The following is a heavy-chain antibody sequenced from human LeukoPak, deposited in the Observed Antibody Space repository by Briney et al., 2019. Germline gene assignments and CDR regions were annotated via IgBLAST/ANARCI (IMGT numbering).Heavy chain of an antibody. CDR1: GYTLTELS. J-gene: IGHJ4*02. Sequence: ASVKVSCKVSGYTLTELSMHWVRQAPGKGLEWMGGFDPEDGETIYAQKFQGRVTMTEDTSTDTAYMELSSLRSEDTAVYYCATIPTTVVTLDYWGQGTLVTVSS. CDR3: ATIPTTVVTLDY. D-gene: IGHD4-23*01. CDR2: FDPEDGET. V-gene: IGHV1-24*01.